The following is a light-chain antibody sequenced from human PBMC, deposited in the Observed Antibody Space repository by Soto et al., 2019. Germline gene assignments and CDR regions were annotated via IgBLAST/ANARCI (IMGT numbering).Light chain of an antibody. V-gene: IGKV3-15*01. CDR2: DAS. Sequence: EIVMTHSPGTLSVSPGERATLSCRASQSVSINLAWYQQKVGQVPRLLIRDASTRATGVPDRFSGSGSGTEFTLTISSLQSEDAGVYYCNQYNNWPPVTFCGGTMVDIK. CDR3: NQYNNWPPVT. J-gene: IGKJ4*01. CDR1: QSVSIN.